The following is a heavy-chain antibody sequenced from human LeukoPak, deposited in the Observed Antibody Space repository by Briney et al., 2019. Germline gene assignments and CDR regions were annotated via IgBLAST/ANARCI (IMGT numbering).Heavy chain of an antibody. Sequence: PGGSLRLSCAASGFTFGRYSMNWVRQAPGKGLEWVSSITSSSSYIYYADSVKGRFTISRDNVKNSLYLQMHSLRAEDTAVYYCARAAGELLPFDYFDYWGQGTLVTLSS. CDR3: ARAAGELLPFDYFDY. CDR2: ITSSSSYI. J-gene: IGHJ4*02. D-gene: IGHD3-10*01. CDR1: GFTFGRYS. V-gene: IGHV3-21*06.